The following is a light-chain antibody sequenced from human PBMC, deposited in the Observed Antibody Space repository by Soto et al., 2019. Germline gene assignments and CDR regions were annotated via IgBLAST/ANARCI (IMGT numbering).Light chain of an antibody. V-gene: IGKV3-20*01. CDR1: QSVSSSY. Sequence: EIVLTQSPVTLSLSPVERASLSCRASQSVSSSYLAWYQQKPGQAPRLLIYGASTRATGIPDRFSGSGSGTDFTLTISRLEPEDFAVYFCQRYGSSPLITYGHGTRREIK. J-gene: IGKJ5*01. CDR2: GAS. CDR3: QRYGSSPLIT.